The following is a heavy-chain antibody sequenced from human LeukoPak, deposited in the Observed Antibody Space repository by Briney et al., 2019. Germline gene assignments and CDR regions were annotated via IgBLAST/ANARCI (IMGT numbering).Heavy chain of an antibody. Sequence: SVEVSCKASGYTFTSYGISWVRQAPGQGLEWMGGIIPIFDTANYAQKFQGRVTITADESTSTAYMELSSLRSEDTAVYYCARVRFGDSSDWYFDLWGRGTLVTVSS. CDR3: ARVRFGDSSDWYFDL. J-gene: IGHJ2*01. D-gene: IGHD3-10*01. CDR2: IIPIFDTA. CDR1: GYTFTSYG. V-gene: IGHV1-69*13.